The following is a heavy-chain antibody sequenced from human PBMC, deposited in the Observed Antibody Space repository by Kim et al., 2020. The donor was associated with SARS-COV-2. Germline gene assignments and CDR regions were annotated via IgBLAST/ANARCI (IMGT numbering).Heavy chain of an antibody. Sequence: SETLSLTCTVSGGSISSYYWSWIRQPPGKGLEWIGYISYSGSTNYNPSLKSRVTISVDTSKNQFSLKLSSVTAADTAVYYCARTEAYSYDRSYYYGMDVWGQGTTVTVSS. CDR2: ISYSGST. D-gene: IGHD5-18*01. V-gene: IGHV4-59*01. J-gene: IGHJ6*02. CDR3: ARTEAYSYDRSYYYGMDV. CDR1: GGSISSYY.